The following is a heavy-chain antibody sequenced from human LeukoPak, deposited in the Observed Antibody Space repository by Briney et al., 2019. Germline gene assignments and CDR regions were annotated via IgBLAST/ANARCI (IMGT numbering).Heavy chain of an antibody. CDR2: VNPNSGGT. J-gene: IGHJ4*02. D-gene: IGHD6-13*01. CDR1: GYTFTGYY. CDR3: ARRIAAAGHFDY. Sequence: ASVKVCCKASGYTFTGYYLYWVRQAPGQGLEWMGRVNPNSGGTNYAQKFQGRVTMTRDTSISTAYMELSSLRSDDTAVFYCARRIAAAGHFDYWGQGTLVTVSS. V-gene: IGHV1-2*06.